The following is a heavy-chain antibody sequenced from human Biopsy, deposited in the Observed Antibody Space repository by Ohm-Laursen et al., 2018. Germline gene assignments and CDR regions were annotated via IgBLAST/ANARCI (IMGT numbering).Heavy chain of an antibody. CDR3: AKDRYNYTPIGGFSMDV. Sequence: SLRLSCTASGFTFNNYGMQWVRQAPGKGLEWVAFIFYDGSNTYYADSVKGRFTISRGNSRDTLYLQMSSLRAEDTAVYYCAKDRYNYTPIGGFSMDVWGQGTTVTVSS. CDR1: GFTFNNYG. D-gene: IGHD5-18*01. J-gene: IGHJ6*02. V-gene: IGHV3-30*18. CDR2: IFYDGSNT.